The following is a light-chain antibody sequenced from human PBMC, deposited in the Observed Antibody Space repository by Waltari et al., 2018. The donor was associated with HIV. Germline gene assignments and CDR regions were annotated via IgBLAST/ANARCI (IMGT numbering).Light chain of an antibody. V-gene: IGLV2-8*01. Sequence: QSALTQPLSASGSLGQSVTISCTGTSSDVGAYDYVSWYQQHPGKAPKLLIYGVNRRPSGVPGRGSGAKSGNTASLTVSGLQPEDEAEYHCTSYVDTYNVIFGGGTKLTVL. CDR1: SSDVGAYDY. J-gene: IGLJ2*01. CDR2: GVN. CDR3: TSYVDTYNVI.